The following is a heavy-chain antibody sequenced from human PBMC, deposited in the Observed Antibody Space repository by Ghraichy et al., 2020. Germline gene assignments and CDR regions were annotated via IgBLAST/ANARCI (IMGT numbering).Heavy chain of an antibody. V-gene: IGHV3-7*01. CDR1: GFSFSRYW. Sequence: GGSLRLSCAASGFSFSRYWMHWVRQAPGKGLEWVANINQDGSEKYYVDSVKGRFTISRDNAKNSLYLQMNSLRAEDTAVYYCARGEEIVVVVAAPTHWGQGALVTVPS. CDR2: INQDGSEK. J-gene: IGHJ4*02. CDR3: ARGEEIVVVVAAPTH. D-gene: IGHD2-15*01.